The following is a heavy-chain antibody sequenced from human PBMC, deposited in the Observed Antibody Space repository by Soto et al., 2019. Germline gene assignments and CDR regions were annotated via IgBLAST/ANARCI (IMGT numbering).Heavy chain of an antibody. CDR2: IIPIFGTA. V-gene: IGHV1-69*01. J-gene: IGHJ4*02. D-gene: IGHD6-13*01. CDR1: GGTFSSYA. CDR3: ASIYRAAGHFDY. Sequence: QVQLVQSGADVKKPGSSVKVSCKASGGTFSSYAISWVRQAPGQGLEWMGGIIPIFGTANYAQKFHGRVTLTADESTSTAYMELSSLRSEDTAVYYCASIYRAAGHFDYWGQGTLVTVSS.